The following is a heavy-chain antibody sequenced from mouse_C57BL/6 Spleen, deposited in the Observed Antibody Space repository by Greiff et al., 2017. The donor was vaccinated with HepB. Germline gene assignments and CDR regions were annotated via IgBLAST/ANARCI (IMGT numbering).Heavy chain of an antibody. CDR3: TPAYGYEGNYYAMDY. J-gene: IGHJ4*01. CDR2: IDPEDGDT. Sequence: DVKLVESGAELVRPGASVKLSCTASGFNFKDYYMHWVKQRPEQGLEWIGRIDPEDGDTEYAPKFQGKATMTADTSSNTAYLQLSSLTSEDTAVYYYTPAYGYEGNYYAMDYWGQGTSVTVSS. CDR1: GFNFKDYY. V-gene: IGHV14-1*01. D-gene: IGHD2-2*01.